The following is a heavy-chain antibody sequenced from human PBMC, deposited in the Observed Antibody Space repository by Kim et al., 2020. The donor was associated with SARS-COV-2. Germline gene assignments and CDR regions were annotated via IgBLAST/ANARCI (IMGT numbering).Heavy chain of an antibody. D-gene: IGHD3-10*01. CDR3: AREFGPGSDWLDP. J-gene: IGHJ5*02. Sequence: SETLSLTCSVSGGYISSYYWSWIRLSPGRGLEWIGFVQDRGSTNYNPSLKSRVTISADASKNQFSLKLSSVTAADTALYYCAREFGPGSDWLDPWGQGTL. V-gene: IGHV4-59*01. CDR2: VQDRGST. CDR1: GGYISSYY.